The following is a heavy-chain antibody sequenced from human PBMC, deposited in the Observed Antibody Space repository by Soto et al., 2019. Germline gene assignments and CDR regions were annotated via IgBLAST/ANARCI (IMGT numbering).Heavy chain of an antibody. CDR1: GYTFPSYG. V-gene: IGHV1-18*01. D-gene: IGHD4-17*01. Sequence: ASVKVSCKASGYTFPSYGISWVRQAPGQGLEWMGWISAYNGNTNYAQKLQGRVTMTTDTSTSTAYMELRSLRSDDTAVYYCARDLSPYGDYVGFDYWGQGTLVTVSS. CDR2: ISAYNGNT. CDR3: ARDLSPYGDYVGFDY. J-gene: IGHJ4*02.